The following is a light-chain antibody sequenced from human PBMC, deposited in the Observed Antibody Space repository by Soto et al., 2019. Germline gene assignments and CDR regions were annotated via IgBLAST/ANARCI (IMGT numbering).Light chain of an antibody. J-gene: IGLJ2*01. CDR3: QSYDSSLSVV. Sequence: QPVLTQPPSVSGAPGQRVTISCTGSSSNIGAGYDVHWYQQLPGTAPKLLIYVNSNRPSGVPGRFSGSKSGTSASLAITGLQAEDEADYYCQSYDSSLSVVFGGGTKVTVL. CDR1: SSNIGAGYD. CDR2: VNS. V-gene: IGLV1-40*01.